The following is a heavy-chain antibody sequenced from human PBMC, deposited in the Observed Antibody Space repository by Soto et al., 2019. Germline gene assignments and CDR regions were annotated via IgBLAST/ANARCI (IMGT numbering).Heavy chain of an antibody. J-gene: IGHJ6*02. CDR3: AKEKGFGGVRKGMDV. CDR1: GFPFDDYA. CDR2: ITWNSGSI. D-gene: IGHD3-16*01. Sequence: EVQLVESGGGLVQPCRSLRLSCAAAGFPFDDYAMHWVRQAPGKVLEWVSGITWNSGSIGYADSVKGRFTISRHNARNSLYLQMNSLRTEDTALYYCAKEKGFGGVRKGMDVWGQGTTVTVSS. V-gene: IGHV3-9*01.